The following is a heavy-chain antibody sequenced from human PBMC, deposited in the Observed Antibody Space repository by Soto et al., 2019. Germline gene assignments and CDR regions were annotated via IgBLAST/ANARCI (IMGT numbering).Heavy chain of an antibody. V-gene: IGHV4-39*01. CDR3: ARLVAYGGNPRGVDAFDI. Sequence: PSETLSLTCTVSGGSISSSSYYWGWIRQPPGKGLEWIGSIYYSGSTYYNPSLKRRVTISVDTSKNQFSLKLSSVPAADTAAYYCARLVAYGGNPRGVDAFDIWGQGTMVTVSS. D-gene: IGHD4-17*01. CDR2: IYYSGST. CDR1: GGSISSSSYY. J-gene: IGHJ3*02.